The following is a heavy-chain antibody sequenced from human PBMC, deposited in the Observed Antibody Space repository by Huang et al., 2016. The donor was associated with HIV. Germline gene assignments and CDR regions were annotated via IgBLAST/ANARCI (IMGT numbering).Heavy chain of an antibody. CDR2: IIPMLGTP. CDR1: GGTFSKYA. V-gene: IGHV1-69*13. Sequence: QVQLVQSGAEVKTHGSSVKVSCKASGGTFSKYAISWVRQAPGQGLEWMGGIIPMLGTPNYARKFQGRVTITADDSTSTTYVEVSSLRSEDTALYYCARGQLGSYGDYDVLYWGQGTLVTVSS. D-gene: IGHD4-17*01. J-gene: IGHJ4*02. CDR3: ARGQLGSYGDYDVLY.